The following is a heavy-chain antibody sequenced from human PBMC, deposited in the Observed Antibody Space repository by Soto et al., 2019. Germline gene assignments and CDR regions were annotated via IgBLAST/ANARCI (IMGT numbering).Heavy chain of an antibody. CDR1: GGSISSSSDY. V-gene: IGHV4-39*01. J-gene: IGHJ4*02. CDR3: ARLAYGDYVAYFDY. D-gene: IGHD4-17*01. Sequence: QLQLQESGPGLVKPSETLSLTCTVSGGSISSSSDYWGWIRQPPGKGLEWIGSIYYSGRTFYNPSLKSRVTISVDTSKNQFSLKLSSVTAADTVVYYCARLAYGDYVAYFDYWGQGTLVTVSS. CDR2: IYYSGRT.